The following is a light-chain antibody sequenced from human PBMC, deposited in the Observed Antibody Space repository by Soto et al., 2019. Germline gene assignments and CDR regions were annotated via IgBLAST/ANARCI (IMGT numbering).Light chain of an antibody. J-gene: IGKJ4*01. CDR2: DVS. V-gene: IGKV3-11*01. Sequence: ETVMTQSPATLSMSSGERATLSCRASQSVTISLAWFQQKPGQAPRLLIYDVSRRATAIPARFSGSGSGTDFTLTISSLEPEDFAVYYCQQRTSWPTFGGGTKVDIK. CDR1: QSVTIS. CDR3: QQRTSWPT.